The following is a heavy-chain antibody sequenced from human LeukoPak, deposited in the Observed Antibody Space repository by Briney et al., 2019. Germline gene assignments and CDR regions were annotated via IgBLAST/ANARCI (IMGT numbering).Heavy chain of an antibody. CDR3: ARDSNIVVVPAANDY. J-gene: IGHJ4*02. Sequence: ASVKVSCKASGYTFTSYGISLVRQAPGQGLEWMGWISAYNGNTNYAQKLQGRVTMTTDTSTSTACMELRSLRSDDTAVYYCARDSNIVVVPAANDYWGQGTLVTVSS. CDR2: ISAYNGNT. D-gene: IGHD2-2*01. CDR1: GYTFTSYG. V-gene: IGHV1-18*01.